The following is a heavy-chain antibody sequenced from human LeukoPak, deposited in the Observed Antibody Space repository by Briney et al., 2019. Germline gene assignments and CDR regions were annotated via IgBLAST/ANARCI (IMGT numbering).Heavy chain of an antibody. V-gene: IGHV1-69*05. D-gene: IGHD3-9*01. J-gene: IGHJ4*02. CDR1: GGTFSSYA. Sequence: SVKVSCKASGGTFSSYAISWVRQAPGQGLEWMGGIIPIFGTANYAQKFQGRVTITTDESTSTAYMELSSLRSEDTAVYYCARGGHDILTGYYFPLDYWGQGTLVSVSS. CDR3: ARGGHDILTGYYFPLDY. CDR2: IIPIFGTA.